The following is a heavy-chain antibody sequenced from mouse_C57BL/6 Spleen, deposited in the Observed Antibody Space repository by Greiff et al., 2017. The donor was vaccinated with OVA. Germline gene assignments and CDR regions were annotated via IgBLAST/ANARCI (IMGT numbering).Heavy chain of an antibody. J-gene: IGHJ2*01. D-gene: IGHD4-1*01. CDR2: IDPSDSET. CDR3: ARKGAGTDYFDY. CDR1: GYTFTSYW. Sequence: VQRVESGAELVRPGSSVKLSCKASGYTFTSYWMHWVKQRPIQGLEWIGNIDPSDSETHYNQKFKDKATLTVDKSSSTAYMQLSSLTSEDSAVYYCARKGAGTDYFDYWGQGTTLTVSS. V-gene: IGHV1-52*01.